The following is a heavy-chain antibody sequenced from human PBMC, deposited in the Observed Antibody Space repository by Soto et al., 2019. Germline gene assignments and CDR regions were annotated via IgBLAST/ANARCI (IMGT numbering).Heavy chain of an antibody. D-gene: IGHD3-10*01. Sequence: QVQLQESGPGLVKPSQTLSLTCTVSGGSISSGGYYWSWIRQHPGKGLEWIGYIYYSGSTYYNPSLTSRVTISVDTSKIQCALKLSSVTAADTAVYYCARGTSYYYGSGTPDYWGRGTLVTVSS. CDR1: GGSISSGGYY. CDR3: ARGTSYYYGSGTPDY. V-gene: IGHV4-31*03. J-gene: IGHJ4*02. CDR2: IYYSGST.